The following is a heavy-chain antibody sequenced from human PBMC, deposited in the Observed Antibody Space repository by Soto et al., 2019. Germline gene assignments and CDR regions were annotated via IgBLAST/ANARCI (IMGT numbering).Heavy chain of an antibody. Sequence: QVQLVESGGGVVQPGRSLRLSCATPGFTFHSYGMHWVRQAPGMGLEWVAVIWDVGNTNYNVDSVKGRFTISRDISKNTLYLQMTSLRAEDTAVYYCAVNLYSGHWAPVRDWGQGTQVTVSS. J-gene: IGHJ4*02. D-gene: IGHD5-12*01. CDR1: GFTFHSYG. V-gene: IGHV3-33*01. CDR2: IWDVGNTN. CDR3: AVNLYSGHWAPVRD.